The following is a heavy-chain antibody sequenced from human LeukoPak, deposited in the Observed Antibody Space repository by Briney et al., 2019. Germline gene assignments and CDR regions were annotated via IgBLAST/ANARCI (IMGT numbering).Heavy chain of an antibody. CDR1: GGTFSSYA. D-gene: IGHD6-13*01. CDR3: ASGKREGSSWYFGLDY. Sequence: VASVKVSCKASGGTFSSYAISWVRQAPGQGLEWMGGIIPIFGTANYAQKFQGRVTITTDESTSTAYMELSSLRSEDTAVYYCASGKREGSSWYFGLDYWGQGTLVTVSS. V-gene: IGHV1-69*05. J-gene: IGHJ4*02. CDR2: IIPIFGTA.